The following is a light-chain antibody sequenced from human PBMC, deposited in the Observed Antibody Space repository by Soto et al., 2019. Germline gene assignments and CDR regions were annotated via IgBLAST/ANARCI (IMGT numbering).Light chain of an antibody. CDR2: SAS. CDR3: QQYGIV. Sequence: EVVLTQSPDTLSLSPGEGATLSCRASQTISSNYVAWYQQKPGQPPRLLIYSASTRATGTPDRFSGSGSGTHFTLTISRLEPEDFAVYYCQQYGIVFGPGTKVEIK. J-gene: IGKJ3*01. CDR1: QTISSNY. V-gene: IGKV3-20*01.